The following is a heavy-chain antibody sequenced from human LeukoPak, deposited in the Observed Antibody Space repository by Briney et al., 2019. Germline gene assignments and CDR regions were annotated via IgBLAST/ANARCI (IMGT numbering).Heavy chain of an antibody. D-gene: IGHD1-7*01. CDR3: ARLDANFADF. CDR2: TYYRSRWHN. CDR1: GDSVSSNSAA. Sequence: SQTLSLTCAISGDSVSSNSAAWNWIRQSPSRGLEWLGRTYYRSRWHNDYALSVKSRISISPDTSRNQFSLQLDSVTPEDTAVYYCARLDANFADFWGQGTLVTVSS. J-gene: IGHJ4*02. V-gene: IGHV6-1*01.